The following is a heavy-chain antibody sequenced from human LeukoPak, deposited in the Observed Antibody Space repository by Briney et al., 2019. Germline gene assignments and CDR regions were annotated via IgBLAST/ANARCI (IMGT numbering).Heavy chain of an antibody. J-gene: IGHJ1*01. CDR2: ISGSGGST. CDR3: AKGNLGYCSGGGCTEYFQH. D-gene: IGHD2-15*01. V-gene: IGHV3-23*01. CDR1: GFTFNTYA. Sequence: GGSLRLSCAASGFTFNTYAMSWVRQAPGKGLEWVSSISGSGGSTYYADSVKGRFTISRDNSKNTLYLQMNSLRAEDTALYYCAKGNLGYCSGGGCTEYFQHWGQGTLVTVSS.